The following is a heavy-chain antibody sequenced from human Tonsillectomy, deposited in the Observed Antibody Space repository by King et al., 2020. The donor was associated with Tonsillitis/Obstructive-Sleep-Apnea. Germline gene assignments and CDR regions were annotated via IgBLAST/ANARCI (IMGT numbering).Heavy chain of an antibody. CDR1: GFTFRSYG. CDR2: IWYDGSNK. D-gene: IGHD5-12*01. Sequence: QLVQSGGGGVQPGRSLRLSCEASGFTFRSYGMHWVRQAPGKGLEWVAVIWYDGSNKYYADSVKGRVTISRDNSKNTLYLQMSSLRAEDTAVYYCARDRGYSGYNVDTTCFDYWGQGTLVTVSS. J-gene: IGHJ4*02. CDR3: ARDRGYSGYNVDTTCFDY. V-gene: IGHV3-33*01.